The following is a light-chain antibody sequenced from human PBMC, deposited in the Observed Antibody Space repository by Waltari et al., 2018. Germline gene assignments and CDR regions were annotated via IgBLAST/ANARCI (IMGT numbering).Light chain of an antibody. CDR1: SSDVGAYDS. J-gene: IGLJ1*01. CDR3: SSMISCGPLV. CDR2: DVS. Sequence: QSALTQPASVSGSPGQSITISCTGTSSDVGAYDSVSWYRQLPGKAPELMISDVSRRPSGISDRFPGSKSGDTASLTISGLQAEDEADYYCSSMISCGPLVFGSGTQVTVL. V-gene: IGLV2-14*03.